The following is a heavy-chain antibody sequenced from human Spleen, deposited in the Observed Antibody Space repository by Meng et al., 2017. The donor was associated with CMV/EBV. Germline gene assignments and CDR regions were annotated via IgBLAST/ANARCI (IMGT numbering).Heavy chain of an antibody. D-gene: IGHD2-2*01. V-gene: IGHV3-23*01. CDR1: GLTFSSYA. J-gene: IGHJ4*02. CDR3: AKRATSSTRYYDY. Sequence: AASGLTFSSYAMSWVRQAPGKGLDWVSNIGYSGANTDYADSVKGRFTISRDNSKSTVYLQMNSLRAEDTAVYYCAKRATSSTRYYDYWGQGTLVTVSS. CDR2: IGYSGANT.